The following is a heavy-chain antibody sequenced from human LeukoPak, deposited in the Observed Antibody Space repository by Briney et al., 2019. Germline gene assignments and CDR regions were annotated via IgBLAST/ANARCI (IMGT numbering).Heavy chain of an antibody. D-gene: IGHD3-3*01. J-gene: IGHJ5*02. V-gene: IGHV3-7*01. CDR2: INPDGSEK. CDR1: EFTFGIYW. Sequence: GGSLRLSCAASEFTFGIYWMSWVRQAPGKGLEWLANINPDGSEKRYVDSVKGRFTISRDNAKNSLYLQMNSLRAEDTGVYYCAREEWYSLIDPWGQGTLVTVSS. CDR3: AREEWYSLIDP.